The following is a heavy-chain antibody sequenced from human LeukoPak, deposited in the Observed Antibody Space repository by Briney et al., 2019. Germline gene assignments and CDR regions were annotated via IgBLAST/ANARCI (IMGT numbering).Heavy chain of an antibody. D-gene: IGHD3-9*01. CDR3: AKLGILTGYYNPGGLDY. Sequence: GGSLRLSCAASGFTFSSYAMSWVRQAPGKGLEWVSAISGSGGSTYYADSVKGRFTISRDNSKNTLYLQMNSLRAEDTAVYYCAKLGILTGYYNPGGLDYWGQGTLVTVSS. CDR2: ISGSGGST. J-gene: IGHJ4*02. V-gene: IGHV3-23*01. CDR1: GFTFSSYA.